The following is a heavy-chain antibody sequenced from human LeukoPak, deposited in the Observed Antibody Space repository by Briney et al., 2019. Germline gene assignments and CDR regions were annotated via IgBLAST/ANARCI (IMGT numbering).Heavy chain of an antibody. CDR2: ISSSSSYI. V-gene: IGHV3-21*01. CDR1: GFTFSSYS. CDR3: AREGEVGASFDY. J-gene: IGHJ4*02. Sequence: GSLRLSCAASGFTFSSYSMNGVRQAPGKGLEWVSSISSSSSYIYYADSVKGRFTISRDNAKNSLYLQMNSLRAEDTAVYYCAREGEVGASFDYWGQGTLVTVSS. D-gene: IGHD1-26*01.